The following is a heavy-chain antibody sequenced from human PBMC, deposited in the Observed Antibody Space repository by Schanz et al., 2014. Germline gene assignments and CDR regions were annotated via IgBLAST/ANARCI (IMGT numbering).Heavy chain of an antibody. Sequence: QVQLVEPGGGVVQFGRSLRLSCVASGFTFSSYGMHWVRQAPGKGLEWVAVIWYDENNKYYADSVKGRFTMSRDNSKNTLYLQMNSLRAEDTAVYYCARDRGYCSGGSCLTFDYWGQGTLVTVSS. D-gene: IGHD2-15*01. CDR1: GFTFSSYG. CDR3: ARDRGYCSGGSCLTFDY. CDR2: IWYDENNK. J-gene: IGHJ4*02. V-gene: IGHV3-33*01.